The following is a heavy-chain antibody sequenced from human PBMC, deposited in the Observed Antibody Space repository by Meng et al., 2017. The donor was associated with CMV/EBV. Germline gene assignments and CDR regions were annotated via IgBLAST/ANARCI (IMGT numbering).Heavy chain of an antibody. Sequence: ISSSSYDWGWIRRPTGKELEWVGSIYYSGNTNYNPSLKSRVTISVDTSKNQFSLKLSSVTAADTAVYYCARQASGSYPPRGPSYFDYWGQGTLVTVS. J-gene: IGHJ4*02. D-gene: IGHD1-26*01. CDR3: ARQASGSYPPRGPSYFDY. CDR1: ISSSSYD. CDR2: IYYSGNT. V-gene: IGHV4-39*01.